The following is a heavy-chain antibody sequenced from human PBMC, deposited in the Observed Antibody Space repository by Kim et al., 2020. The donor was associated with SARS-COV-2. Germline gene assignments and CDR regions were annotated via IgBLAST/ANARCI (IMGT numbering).Heavy chain of an antibody. D-gene: IGHD6-13*01. CDR2: IYDSGST. V-gene: IGHV4-59*01. J-gene: IGHJ1*01. CDR1: GGSISNYY. Sequence: SETLSLICTVSGGSISNYYWSWIRQPPGKRLEWIGYIYDSGSTNYNPSLKSRVTISVDTSKNQFSLKLSSVTAADTAVYYCARGSSSWLPMFQHWGQGT. CDR3: ARGSSSWLPMFQH.